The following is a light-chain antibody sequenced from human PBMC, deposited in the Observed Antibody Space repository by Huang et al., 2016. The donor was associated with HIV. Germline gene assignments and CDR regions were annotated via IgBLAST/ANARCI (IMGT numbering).Light chain of an antibody. J-gene: IGKJ5*01. V-gene: IGKV2-30*01. CDR3: MQGTHWPPIT. CDR2: KVS. Sequence: DVVLTQSPLSLPVTLGQPASISCSSSQSLIYSDGNTYLTWFQQRPGQSPRRLIYKVSNRDSGVPDRFSGSGSGSDFTLKISKVEAEDVAVYYCMQGTHWPPITFGQGTRLEIK. CDR1: QSLIYSDGNTY.